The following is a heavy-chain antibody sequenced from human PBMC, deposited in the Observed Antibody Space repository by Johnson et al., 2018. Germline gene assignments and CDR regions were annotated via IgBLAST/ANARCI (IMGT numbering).Heavy chain of an antibody. D-gene: IGHD5-24*01. CDR2: ISSSSSYI. Sequence: VQLVQSGGGLVKPGGSLRLSCAASGFTFNSYSMNWVRQAPGKGLEWVSSISSSSSYIYYADSVKGRFTISRDNAKNSLYLQMNSLRAEDTAVDYCARVRGFLATLPDYYYGMDVWGQGTTVTVSS. V-gene: IGHV3-21*01. CDR3: ARVRGFLATLPDYYYGMDV. CDR1: GFTFNSYS. J-gene: IGHJ6*02.